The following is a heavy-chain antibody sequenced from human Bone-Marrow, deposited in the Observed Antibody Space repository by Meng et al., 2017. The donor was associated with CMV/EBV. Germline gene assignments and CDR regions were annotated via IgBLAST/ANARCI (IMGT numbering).Heavy chain of an antibody. J-gene: IGHJ4*02. Sequence: GGSLRLSCAASGFTVSSNYMSWVRQAPGKGLEWVSYISSSGSTIYYADSVKGRFTISRDNAKNSLYLQMNSLRAEDTAVYYCAKDRGSLLWFGETPDYWGQGTLVTVSS. V-gene: IGHV3-11*01. CDR2: ISSSGSTI. CDR3: AKDRGSLLWFGETPDY. CDR1: GFTVSSNY. D-gene: IGHD3-10*01.